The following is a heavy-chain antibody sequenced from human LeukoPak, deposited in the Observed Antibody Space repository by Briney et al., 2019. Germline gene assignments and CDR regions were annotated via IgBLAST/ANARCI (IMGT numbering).Heavy chain of an antibody. D-gene: IGHD3-10*01. V-gene: IGHV3-23*01. Sequence: GGSLRLSCAASGFTFSSYATSWVRQAPGKGLEWVSRISGSGGSTYYADSAKGRFTISRDNSKNTLYLQMNSLRAEDTAVYYCAKAMSGGSGTYYPHQYYMDVWGKGTTVTVSS. CDR2: ISGSGGST. CDR3: AKAMSGGSGTYYPHQYYMDV. J-gene: IGHJ6*03. CDR1: GFTFSSYA.